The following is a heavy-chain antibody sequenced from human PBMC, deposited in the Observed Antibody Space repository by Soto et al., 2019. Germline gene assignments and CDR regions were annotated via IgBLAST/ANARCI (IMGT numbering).Heavy chain of an antibody. CDR3: ARYPRLDC. J-gene: IGHJ4*02. CDR1: GGSISGYY. Sequence: QVQLQESGPGLVKPSETLSLTCTVSGGSISGYYWSWIRQPPGKRLEWIGYIYYTGSTNYNPSLRSRVTISIDTSKNQFSLQLSSVTAADTAVYFCARYPRLDCWGQGTLVTVSS. CDR2: IYYTGST. V-gene: IGHV4-59*08.